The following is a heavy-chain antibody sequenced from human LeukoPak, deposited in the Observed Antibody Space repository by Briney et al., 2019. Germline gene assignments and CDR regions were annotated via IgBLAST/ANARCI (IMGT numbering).Heavy chain of an antibody. CDR3: AKEGLRVGAPRNYFDY. CDR1: GYSFTKYA. D-gene: IGHD1-26*01. Sequence: ASVEVSCKASGYSFTKYAIHWMRQAPGHRLEWMGWITADDGDTKDSEDLQGRVTITSDTSATTTYIELSRLTSEDMAVYYCAKEGLRVGAPRNYFDYWGQGTLVTVSS. J-gene: IGHJ4*02. CDR2: ITADDGDT. V-gene: IGHV1-3*03.